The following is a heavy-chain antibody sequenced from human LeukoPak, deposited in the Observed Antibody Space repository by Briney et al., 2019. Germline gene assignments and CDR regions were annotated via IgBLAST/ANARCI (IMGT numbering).Heavy chain of an antibody. CDR3: ARDETHTQLYGVYVESYMDV. J-gene: IGHJ6*03. CDR1: GFTPSSCA. CDR2: ISGNGHA. V-gene: IGHV3-23*01. D-gene: IGHD4-17*01. Sequence: GGSLRLSCAASGFTPSSCAMNWVRQAPGKGLEWVSAISGNGHAYYADSVKGRFTISRDNSKNTLYLQMNSLRAEDTALYHCARDETHTQLYGVYVESYMDVWGKGTTVTISS.